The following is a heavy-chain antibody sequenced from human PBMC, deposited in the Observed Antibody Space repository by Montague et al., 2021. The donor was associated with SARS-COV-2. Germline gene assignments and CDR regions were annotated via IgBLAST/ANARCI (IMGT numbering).Heavy chain of an antibody. D-gene: IGHD1-26*01. J-gene: IGHJ4*02. V-gene: IGHV4-59*03. Sequence: SETLSLTCTVSGGSIRCYYWRWIRQTPGKGLEWIGYIYYDGSTNYNPSLKSRVAMSVDSSKNQFSLRLSSVTAADTAVYYCARYGSYFEHWGQGTLVTVSS. CDR1: GGSIRCYY. CDR2: IYYDGST. CDR3: ARYGSYFEH.